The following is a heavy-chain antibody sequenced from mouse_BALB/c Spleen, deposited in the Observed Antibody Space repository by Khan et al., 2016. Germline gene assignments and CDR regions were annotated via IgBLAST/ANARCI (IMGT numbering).Heavy chain of an antibody. J-gene: IGHJ2*01. CDR3: ARTVGNYGYFDY. CDR2: INTHSGVP. Sequence: QIQLVQSGPELKKPGETVRISCKASGYTFTTAGMQWVQKMPGKGLKWIGWINTHSGVPKYAEDFKGRFAFSLATSASTAYLQISNLKNEDTATYFCARTVGNYGYFDYWGQGTTLTVSS. CDR1: GYTFTTAG. D-gene: IGHD2-1*01. V-gene: IGHV9-4*02.